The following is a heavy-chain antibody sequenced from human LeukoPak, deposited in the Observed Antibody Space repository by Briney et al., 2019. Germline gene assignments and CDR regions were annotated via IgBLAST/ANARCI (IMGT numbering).Heavy chain of an antibody. J-gene: IGHJ4*02. CDR2: IYKRGTT. CDR3: VASYSTSSGVDH. CDR1: VDSMSDYY. Sequence: SETLSLTCNVSVDSMSDYYWSWIRQSPGGGLEWIGYIYKRGTTNYIPSLRSRVTISVDKSKRQLSLRLNSVTAADTAVYYCVASYSTSSGVDHWGQGTLVTVSS. D-gene: IGHD6-6*01. V-gene: IGHV4-4*09.